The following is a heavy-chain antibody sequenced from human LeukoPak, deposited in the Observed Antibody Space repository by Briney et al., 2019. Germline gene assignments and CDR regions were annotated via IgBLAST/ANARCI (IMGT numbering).Heavy chain of an antibody. CDR3: AGGSLGATPTNYFAY. CDR2: ISYDGSKK. V-gene: IGHV3-30*04. Sequence: GRSLRLSCAASGFTFDSYVLHWVRQAPGKGLEWVAAISYDGSKKYYADSVKGRFTISRDNFKNTLYLQMNSLGTYDTAVYYCAGGSLGATPTNYFAYWGQGTLATVSS. D-gene: IGHD1-1*01. CDR1: GFTFDSYV. J-gene: IGHJ4*02.